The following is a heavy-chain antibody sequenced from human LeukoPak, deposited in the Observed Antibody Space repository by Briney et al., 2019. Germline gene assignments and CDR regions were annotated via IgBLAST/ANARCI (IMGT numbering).Heavy chain of an antibody. CDR2: INPNSGGT. J-gene: IGHJ3*02. CDR1: GYTFTGYY. V-gene: IGHV1-2*02. D-gene: IGHD3-22*01. CDR3: ARELDSSDPIAFDI. Sequence: ASVKVSCKASGYTFTGYYMHWVRQAPGQGLEWMGWINPNSGGTNYAQKFQGRVTMTRDTSISTAYMELSRLRSDDTAVYYCARELDSSDPIAFDIWGQGTMVTVSS.